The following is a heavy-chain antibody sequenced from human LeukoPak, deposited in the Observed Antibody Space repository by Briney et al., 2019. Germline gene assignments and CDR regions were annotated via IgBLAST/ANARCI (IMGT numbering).Heavy chain of an antibody. CDR2: IKQDGSER. V-gene: IGHV3-7*03. CDR1: GFTFSSHW. CDR3: AKYSSSWYNGPLDY. Sequence: PGGSLRLSCAASGFTFSSHWKTWVRQAPGKGLEWVANIKQDGSERYYVDSLKGRFTISRDNAKNSLYLEMNSLRVEDTAVYYCAKYSSSWYNGPLDYWGQGTLVTVSS. D-gene: IGHD6-13*01. J-gene: IGHJ4*02.